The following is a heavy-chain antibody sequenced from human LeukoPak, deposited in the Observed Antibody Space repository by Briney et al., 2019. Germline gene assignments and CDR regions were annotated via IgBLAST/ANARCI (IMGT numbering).Heavy chain of an antibody. Sequence: PGGSLRLSCAASGFTFSSYTLNWVRQAPGKGLEWVSAISSSSSYRYYADSVKGRFTISRDNAKNSLYLQMNSLRAEDTAVYYCASAKPLGPVDYWGPGTLVTVSS. D-gene: IGHD1-14*01. CDR2: ISSSSSYR. CDR3: ASAKPLGPVDY. V-gene: IGHV3-21*01. CDR1: GFTFSSYT. J-gene: IGHJ4*02.